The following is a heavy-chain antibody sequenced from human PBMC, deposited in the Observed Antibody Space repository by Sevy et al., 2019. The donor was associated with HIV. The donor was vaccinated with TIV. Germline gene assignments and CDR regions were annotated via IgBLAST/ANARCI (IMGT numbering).Heavy chain of an antibody. V-gene: IGHV3-48*02. Sequence: GGSLRLSCAASGFTFSSYSMNWVRQAPGKGLEWVSYISISSSTIYYADSVKGRFTISRDNAKNSLYLQINSLRDEDTAVYYCARDRVWIAAAKLLPYYFDYWGQGTLVTVSS. CDR1: GFTFSSYS. CDR3: ARDRVWIAAAKLLPYYFDY. D-gene: IGHD6-13*01. J-gene: IGHJ4*02. CDR2: ISISSSTI.